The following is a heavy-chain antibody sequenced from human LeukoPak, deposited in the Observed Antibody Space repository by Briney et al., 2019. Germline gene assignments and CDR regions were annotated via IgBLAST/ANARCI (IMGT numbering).Heavy chain of an antibody. CDR3: ARAPGGPDYYYYMDV. V-gene: IGHV3-11*01. D-gene: IGHD3-10*01. Sequence: GGSLRLSCAASGFTFSDYYMSWIRQAPGKGLEWVSYISSSGSTIYYADSVKGRFTISRDNAKNPLYLQMNSLRAEDTAVYYCARAPGGPDYYYYMDVWGKGTTVTVSS. J-gene: IGHJ6*03. CDR1: GFTFSDYY. CDR2: ISSSGSTI.